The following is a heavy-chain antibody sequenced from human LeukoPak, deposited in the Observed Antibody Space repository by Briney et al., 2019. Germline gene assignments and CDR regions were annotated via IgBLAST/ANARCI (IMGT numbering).Heavy chain of an antibody. CDR1: GGTFSSYA. V-gene: IGHV1-69*13. D-gene: IGHD4-17*01. Sequence: ASVKVSCKASGGTFSSYAISCVRQAPGQGLEWMGGIIPIFGTANYAQKFQGRVTITADESTSTAYMELSSLRSEDTAVYYCASGDYGDYVFYYYGMDVWGQGTTVTVSS. CDR3: ASGDYGDYVFYYYGMDV. J-gene: IGHJ6*02. CDR2: IIPIFGTA.